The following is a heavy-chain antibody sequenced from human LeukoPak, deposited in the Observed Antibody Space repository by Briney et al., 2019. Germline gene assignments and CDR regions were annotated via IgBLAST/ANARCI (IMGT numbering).Heavy chain of an antibody. CDR3: SRRKSITAFDF. CDR2: IIPIFGTA. D-gene: IGHD6-6*01. CDR1: GGTFSSYA. J-gene: IGHJ3*01. Sequence: SVKVSCKASGGTFSSYAISWVRQAPGQGLEWMGGIIPIFGTANYAQKFQGRVTITTDESTSTAYMELSSLRSEDTAVYYCSRRKSITAFDFWGQGIMVNVSS. V-gene: IGHV1-69*05.